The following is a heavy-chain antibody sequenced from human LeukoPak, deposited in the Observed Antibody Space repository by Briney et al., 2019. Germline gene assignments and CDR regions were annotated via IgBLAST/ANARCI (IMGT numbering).Heavy chain of an antibody. V-gene: IGHV3-33*01. CDR3: ARERVEHCSNGVCYWLSVV. Sequence: SSTGSGYTFTFYYMHWIRQAPGQGLEWVAVIWYDGSNKQYADSVKGRFSISRDNSKNTLYLQMKSLRAEDTAVYYCARERVEHCSNGVCYWLSVVWRQGDLVSVSP. CDR2: IWYDGSNK. CDR1: GYTFTFYY. D-gene: IGHD2-8*01. J-gene: IGHJ4*02.